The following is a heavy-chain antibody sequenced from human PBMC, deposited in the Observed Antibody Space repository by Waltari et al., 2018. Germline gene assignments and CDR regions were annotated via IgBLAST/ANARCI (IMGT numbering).Heavy chain of an antibody. J-gene: IGHJ6*02. D-gene: IGHD3-22*01. V-gene: IGHV4-4*07. CDR2: IYTSGST. CDR1: GGSISSYY. Sequence: QVQLQESGPGLVKPSETLSLNCTVSGGSISSYYWSWIRQPAGKGLEWIGRIYTSGSTNYNPSLKSRVTISVDKSKNQFSLKLSSVTAADTAVYYCARDSDQTYYYDSSGALYGMDVWGQGTTVTVSS. CDR3: ARDSDQTYYYDSSGALYGMDV.